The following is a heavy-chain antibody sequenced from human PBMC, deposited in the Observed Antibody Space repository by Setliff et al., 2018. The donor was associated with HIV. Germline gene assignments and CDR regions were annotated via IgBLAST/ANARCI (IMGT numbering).Heavy chain of an antibody. CDR2: NSWSGGSK. J-gene: IGHJ4*02. CDR1: GFTFDDYT. CDR3: SKDNLYSSGIYQFDY. Sequence: GGSLRLSCAASGFTFDDYTMHWVRQALGKGLEWISLNSWSGGSKDYAESVKGRFTISRDNSKNSLYLQMNSLGAEDTAVYYCSKDNLYSSGIYQFDYWGQGTMVTVSS. D-gene: IGHD3-10*01. V-gene: IGHV3-43D*04.